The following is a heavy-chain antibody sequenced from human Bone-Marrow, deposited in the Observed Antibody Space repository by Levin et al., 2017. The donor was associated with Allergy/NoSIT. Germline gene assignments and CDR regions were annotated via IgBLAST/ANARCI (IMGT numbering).Heavy chain of an antibody. CDR1: GGSFSGYY. J-gene: IGHJ5*02. Sequence: SETLSLTCAVYGGSFSGYYWSWIRQPPGKGLEWIGEINHSGSTNYNPSLKSRVTISVDTSKNQFSLKLSSVTAADTAVYYCARGPFIRRGWFDPWGQGTLVTVSS. CDR2: INHSGST. D-gene: IGHD2-21*01. V-gene: IGHV4-34*01. CDR3: ARGPFIRRGWFDP.